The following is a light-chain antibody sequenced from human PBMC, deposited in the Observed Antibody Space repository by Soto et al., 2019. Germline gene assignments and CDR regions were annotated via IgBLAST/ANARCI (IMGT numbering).Light chain of an antibody. J-gene: IGKJ1*01. CDR3: QQYGSSLTWT. CDR1: QSVSSSY. CDR2: GAS. Sequence: EIVLTQSPGTLSLSPGERATLSCRASQSVSSSYLAWYQQKPGQAPRLLIYGASSRATGIPDRFSGSGSGTDFTLTISRLEPEEGAVYYCQQYGSSLTWTFGQGTKVDIK. V-gene: IGKV3-20*01.